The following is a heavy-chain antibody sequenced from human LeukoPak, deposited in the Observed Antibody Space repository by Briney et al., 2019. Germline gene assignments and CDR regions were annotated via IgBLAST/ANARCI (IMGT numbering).Heavy chain of an antibody. V-gene: IGHV1-2*02. J-gene: IGHJ4*02. CDR3: ARDAPGPYYYDSSGSLDY. D-gene: IGHD3-22*01. CDR2: INLNNGGT. CDR1: GYTFTGYF. Sequence: ASVKVSCKASGYTFTGYFIHWVRQAPGQGLEWMGWINLNNGGTKYAQKFQDRVTMTRDTSISTAYMELSRLRSDDTAVYYCARDAPGPYYYDSSGSLDYWGQGTPVTVSS.